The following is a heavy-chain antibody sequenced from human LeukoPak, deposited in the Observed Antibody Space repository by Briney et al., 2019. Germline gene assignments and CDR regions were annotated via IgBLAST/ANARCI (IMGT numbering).Heavy chain of an antibody. Sequence: GGSLRLSCAASGFTFSSYSMNWVRQAPGKGLEWVSSISSSSSYIYYADSVKGRFTISRDNAKNSLYLQMNSLRAGDTAVYYCARVIVATYYFDYWGQGTLVTVSS. CDR3: ARVIVATYYFDY. CDR1: GFTFSSYS. J-gene: IGHJ4*02. D-gene: IGHD5-12*01. V-gene: IGHV3-21*01. CDR2: ISSSSSYI.